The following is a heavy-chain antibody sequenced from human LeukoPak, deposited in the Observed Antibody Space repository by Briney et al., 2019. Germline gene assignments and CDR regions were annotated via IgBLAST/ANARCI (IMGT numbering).Heavy chain of an antibody. J-gene: IGHJ4*02. V-gene: IGHV1-69*05. Sequence: SVKVSCKASGGTFSSYATSWVRQAPGQGLEWMGRIIPVFGTANYAQKFQGRVTITTDESTSTAYMELSSLRSEDTAVYYCARTVGAIDIFDYWGQGTLVTVSS. CDR2: IIPVFGTA. CDR1: GGTFSSYA. D-gene: IGHD1-26*01. CDR3: ARTVGAIDIFDY.